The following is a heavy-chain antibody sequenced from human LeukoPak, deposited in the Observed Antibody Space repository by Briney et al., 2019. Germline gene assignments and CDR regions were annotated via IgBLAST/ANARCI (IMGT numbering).Heavy chain of an antibody. CDR1: GASTSTYY. V-gene: IGHV4-59*13. Sequence: PSETLSLACSVSGASTSTYYWSWVRQPPTGGLEWIGYVFYSGNSNYNPNFTSRVTMSVDTSKSQFSLKLTSLSAADTAVYYCARIDPLGFFDQWGQGTLVTVSS. CDR2: VFYSGNS. CDR3: ARIDPLGFFDQ. D-gene: IGHD6-25*01. J-gene: IGHJ4*02.